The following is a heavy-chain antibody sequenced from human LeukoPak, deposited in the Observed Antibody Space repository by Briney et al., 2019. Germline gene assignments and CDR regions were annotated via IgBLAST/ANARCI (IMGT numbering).Heavy chain of an antibody. V-gene: IGHV1-8*01. CDR3: ARVSTHSSGYYYVNYYHYMDV. CDR2: MNPNSGNT. Sequence: GASVKVSCKASGYTFTSYDINWVRQATGQGLEWMGWMNPNSGNTGYAQKFQGRVTMTRNTSISTAYMELSSLRSEDTAVYYCARVSTHSSGYYYVNYYHYMDVWGKGTTVTISS. D-gene: IGHD3-22*01. J-gene: IGHJ6*03. CDR1: GYTFTSYD.